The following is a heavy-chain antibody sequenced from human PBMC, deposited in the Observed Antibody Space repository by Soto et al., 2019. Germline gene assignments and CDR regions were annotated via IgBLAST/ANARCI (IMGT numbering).Heavy chain of an antibody. V-gene: IGHV3-23*01. Sequence: EVQLLESGGGLVQPGGSLRLSCAASGFTFSSYAMSWVRQAPGKGLEWVSVISGSGGSTYYADSVKGRFTISRDNSKNTPSLQMSRLRAADTAVYYGAKRGAGHDFDYWGQGTLVTVSS. D-gene: IGHD6-19*01. CDR2: ISGSGGST. CDR3: AKRGAGHDFDY. J-gene: IGHJ4*02. CDR1: GFTFSSYA.